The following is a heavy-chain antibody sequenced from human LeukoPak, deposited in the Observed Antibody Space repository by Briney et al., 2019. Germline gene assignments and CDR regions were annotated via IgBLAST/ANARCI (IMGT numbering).Heavy chain of an antibody. CDR3: ARHRDYCSSTSCPLPFDP. J-gene: IGHJ5*02. CDR1: GGSFSGYY. Sequence: SETLSLTCAVYGGSFSGYYWNWIRQPPGKGLEWIGEINHSGRTNYNPSLKSRVTISVDTSKNQFSLKLSSVTAADTAVYYCARHRDYCSSTSCPLPFDPWGQGTLVTVSS. V-gene: IGHV4-34*01. CDR2: INHSGRT. D-gene: IGHD2-2*01.